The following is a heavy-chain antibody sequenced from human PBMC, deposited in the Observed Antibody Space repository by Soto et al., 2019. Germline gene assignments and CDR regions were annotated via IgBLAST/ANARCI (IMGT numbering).Heavy chain of an antibody. Sequence: EVQLLESGGGLVQPGESLRLSCAASGFTFSSYAMSWVRQAPGKGLERVSVISGSEDSTYYADSVKGRFTISRDNSKNSLYLQRNSLRAEDTAVYYCAKRSSSPTFDYWGQGTLVTVSS. V-gene: IGHV3-23*01. CDR1: GFTFSSYA. D-gene: IGHD6-6*01. J-gene: IGHJ4*02. CDR2: ISGSEDST. CDR3: AKRSSSPTFDY.